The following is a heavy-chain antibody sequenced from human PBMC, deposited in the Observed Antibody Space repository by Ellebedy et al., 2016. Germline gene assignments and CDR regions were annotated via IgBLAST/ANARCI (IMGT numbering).Heavy chain of an antibody. Sequence: GESLKISXKASGHSFTSYWIGWVRQMPEKGLEWMGIIYVDDSDTRISPSFSGQVTISADKATNTAYLRWSSLKASDTAMYYCARQGCNTHTCHTIDYWGQGTLVTVSS. D-gene: IGHD2/OR15-2a*01. J-gene: IGHJ4*02. CDR3: ARQGCNTHTCHTIDY. CDR2: IYVDDSDT. CDR1: GHSFTSYW. V-gene: IGHV5-51*01.